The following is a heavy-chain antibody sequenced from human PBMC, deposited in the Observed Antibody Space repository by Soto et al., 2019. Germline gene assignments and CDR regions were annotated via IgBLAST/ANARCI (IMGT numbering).Heavy chain of an antibody. CDR1: GGSISFDHYH. CDR3: ARLDDGGDRDYYGLDV. J-gene: IGHJ6*02. Sequence: SETLSLTCTVSGGSISFDHYHWTWIRQPPGKGLEWIGYVHYSGSVLYNPSLQSRVSISVDTSKNQFSLKLSSVTAADTAVYFCARLDDGGDRDYYGLDVRAQRTTVTGSS. CDR2: VHYSGSV. D-gene: IGHD4-17*01. V-gene: IGHV4-30-4*01.